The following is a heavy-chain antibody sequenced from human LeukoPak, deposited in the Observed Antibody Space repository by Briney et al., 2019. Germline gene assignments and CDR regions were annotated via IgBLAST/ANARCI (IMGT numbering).Heavy chain of an antibody. CDR3: VSFYETY. CDR1: GFTFSTYW. V-gene: IGHV3-7*01. D-gene: IGHD2-2*01. CDR2: MKRDGSEI. Sequence: PGGSLRLSCSASGFTFSTYWMSWVRQAPGKGLEWVANMKRDGSEIYYVDSVKGRFTISKDNAKNTVYLQMNNLRAEDTAVYYCVSFYETYWGRGTLVTVSS. J-gene: IGHJ4*02.